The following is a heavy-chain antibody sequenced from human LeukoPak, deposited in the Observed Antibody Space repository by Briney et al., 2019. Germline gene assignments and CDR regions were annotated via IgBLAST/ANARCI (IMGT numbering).Heavy chain of an antibody. CDR3: ARDQGSLTRSWYTGY. D-gene: IGHD6-13*01. Sequence: ASVKVSCKASGYTFTGYHIHWVRQAPGQGLEWMGRINPYSGDTNFAQKFQGRITMTRDTSITTAYMDLSSLTPDDTAVYFCARDQGSLTRSWYTGYWGQGTQVTVSS. J-gene: IGHJ4*02. CDR1: GYTFTGYH. CDR2: INPYSGDT. V-gene: IGHV1-2*06.